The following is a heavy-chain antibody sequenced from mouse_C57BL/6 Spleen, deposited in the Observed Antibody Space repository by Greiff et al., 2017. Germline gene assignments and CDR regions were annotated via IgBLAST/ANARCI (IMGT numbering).Heavy chain of an antibody. J-gene: IGHJ3*01. CDR3: ARKDEGYWFAY. Sequence: QVQLQQPGAELVKPGASVKLSCKASGYTFTSYWMQWVKQRPGQGLEWIGEIDPSDSYTNYNQKFKGKATLTVDTSSSTAYMQLSSLTSEDSAVYYCARKDEGYWFAYWGQGTLVTVSA. D-gene: IGHD3-1*01. V-gene: IGHV1-50*01. CDR1: GYTFTSYW. CDR2: IDPSDSYT.